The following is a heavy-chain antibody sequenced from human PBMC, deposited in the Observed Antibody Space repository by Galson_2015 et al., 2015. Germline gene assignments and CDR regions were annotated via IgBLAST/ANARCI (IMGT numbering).Heavy chain of an antibody. J-gene: IGHJ4*02. CDR2: ISYDGSKT. Sequence: SLRLSCAASRFTFNSYAMHWVRQAPGKGLEWVAVISYDGSKTFYADSVRGRFTISRDNSKNTLYLQMNSLRGEDTAVYYCARISGLRHFDWQEGTRYFDYWGQGTLSSSPQ. D-gene: IGHD3-9*01. V-gene: IGHV3-30*01. CDR3: ARISGLRHFDWQEGTRYFDY. CDR1: RFTFNSYA.